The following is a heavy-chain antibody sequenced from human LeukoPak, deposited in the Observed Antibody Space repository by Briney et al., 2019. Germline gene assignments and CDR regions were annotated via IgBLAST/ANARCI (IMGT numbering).Heavy chain of an antibody. Sequence: GGSLRLSCEVSGFTFSSYHMNWVRQAPGKGLEWVSSIGSSSSYIYYADSVKGRFTISRDNAKNSLYLQMNSLRAEDTAVYYCARALGDGWFDPWGQGTLVTVSS. CDR3: ARALGDGWFDP. CDR1: GFTFSSYH. CDR2: IGSSSSYI. V-gene: IGHV3-21*01. J-gene: IGHJ5*02.